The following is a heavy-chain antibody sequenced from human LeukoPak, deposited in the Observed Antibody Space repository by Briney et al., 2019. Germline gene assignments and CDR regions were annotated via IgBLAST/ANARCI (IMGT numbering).Heavy chain of an antibody. Sequence: SSETLSLTCTVSGGSISSSSYYWGWIRQPPGKGLEWIGNIYYNGDTYYNPSLKSRVTISVETSKNQFSLKLSSVTAADTAVYYCARSIVPGTRKIDYWGQGTLVTVSS. J-gene: IGHJ4*02. D-gene: IGHD6-19*01. CDR2: IYYNGDT. V-gene: IGHV4-39*01. CDR3: ARSIVPGTRKIDY. CDR1: GGSISSSSYY.